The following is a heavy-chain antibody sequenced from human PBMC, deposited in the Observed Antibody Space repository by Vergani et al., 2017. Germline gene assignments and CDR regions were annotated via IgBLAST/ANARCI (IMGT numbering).Heavy chain of an antibody. V-gene: IGHV4-39*01. D-gene: IGHD3-10*01. J-gene: IGHJ4*02. Sequence: QLQLQESGPGLVKPSETLSLTCTVSGGSISSSSYYWGWIRQPPGKGLEWIGSLYYSGSTYYNPSLKSRVTMSVDTSKNQFSLKLSSVTAADTAVYYCARGGSDYGSGSYRDYWGQGTLVTVSS. CDR3: ARGGSDYGSGSYRDY. CDR2: LYYSGST. CDR1: GGSISSSSYY.